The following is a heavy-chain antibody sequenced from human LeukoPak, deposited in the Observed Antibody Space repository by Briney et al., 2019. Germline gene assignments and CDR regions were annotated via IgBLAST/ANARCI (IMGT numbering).Heavy chain of an antibody. CDR2: IHYSGST. CDR3: AKSTYYYDTFVNAFDF. Sequence: SETLSLTCSVSGGSISSYYWSWIRQPPGKGLECIGYIHYSGSTNYNPSLKSRVTISVDRSKSQFSLKLSSVTAADTAVYYCAKSTYYYDTFVNAFDFWGQGTVVTVSS. J-gene: IGHJ3*01. D-gene: IGHD3-22*01. V-gene: IGHV4-59*12. CDR1: GGSISSYY.